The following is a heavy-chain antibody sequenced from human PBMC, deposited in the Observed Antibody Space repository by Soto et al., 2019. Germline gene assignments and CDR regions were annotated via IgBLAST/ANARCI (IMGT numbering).Heavy chain of an antibody. V-gene: IGHV1-18*01. Sequence: ASVKVSCKASGYTFTSYGISWVRQAPAQGREWMGWISAYNGNTNYAQKLQGRVTMTTDTSTSTAYMELRSLRSDDTAVYYCARDPDPHDYGLIGMDVWGQGTTVTVSS. J-gene: IGHJ6*02. D-gene: IGHD4-17*01. CDR2: ISAYNGNT. CDR1: GYTFTSYG. CDR3: ARDPDPHDYGLIGMDV.